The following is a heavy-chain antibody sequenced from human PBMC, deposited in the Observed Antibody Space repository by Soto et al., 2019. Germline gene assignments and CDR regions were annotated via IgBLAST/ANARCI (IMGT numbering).Heavy chain of an antibody. Sequence: QVQLVQSGAEVKKPGSSVKVSCKASGGTFSSYAISWVRQAPGQGLEWMGGIIPIFGTANYAQKFQGRVTITADEYTSTAYMELSSLRSEYTAVYYCARADSKTHYYYYYGMDVWGQGTTVTVSS. CDR3: ARADSKTHYYYYYGMDV. CDR2: IIPIFGTA. D-gene: IGHD4-4*01. V-gene: IGHV1-69*12. CDR1: GGTFSSYA. J-gene: IGHJ6*02.